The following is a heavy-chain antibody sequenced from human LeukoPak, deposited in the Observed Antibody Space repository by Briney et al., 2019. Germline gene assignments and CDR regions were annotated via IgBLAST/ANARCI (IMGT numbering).Heavy chain of an antibody. V-gene: IGHV4-31*03. Sequence: SETLSLTCTVSGGSISSGGYYWSWIRQHPGKGLEWIGYIYYSGSTYYNPSLKSRVTIPVDTSKNQFSLKLSSVTAADTAVYYCARVNSGYDLFATDYWGQGTLVTVSS. CDR3: ARVNSGYDLFATDY. D-gene: IGHD5-12*01. J-gene: IGHJ4*02. CDR2: IYYSGST. CDR1: GGSISSGGYY.